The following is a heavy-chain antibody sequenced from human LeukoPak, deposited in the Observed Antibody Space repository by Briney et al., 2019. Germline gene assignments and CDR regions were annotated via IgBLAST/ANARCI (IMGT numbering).Heavy chain of an antibody. CDR1: GFTFSTYW. V-gene: IGHV3-23*01. CDR2: IHSGGVNT. D-gene: IGHD6-19*01. CDR3: AKGTHSSGWRHFDY. Sequence: GGSLRLSCAASGFTFSTYWMTWVRQAPGKGLEWVSAIHSGGVNTYFADSVKGRFTISRDDSKNTLYLQMNSLRAEDTAVYYCAKGTHSSGWRHFDYWGQGTLVTVSS. J-gene: IGHJ4*02.